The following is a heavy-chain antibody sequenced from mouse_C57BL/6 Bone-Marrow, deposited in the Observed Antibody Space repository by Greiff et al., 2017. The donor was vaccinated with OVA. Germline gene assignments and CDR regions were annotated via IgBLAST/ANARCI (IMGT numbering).Heavy chain of an antibody. CDR1: GFNIKDDY. D-gene: IGHD1-1*01. Sequence: EVQVVESGAELVRPGASVKLSCTASGFNIKDDYMHWVKQRPEQGLEWIGWIDPENGDTEYASKFQGKATITADTSSNTAYLQLSSLTSEDTAVYYCTHYYSAYFDYWGQGTTLTVSS. V-gene: IGHV14-4*01. CDR2: IDPENGDT. J-gene: IGHJ2*01. CDR3: THYYSAYFDY.